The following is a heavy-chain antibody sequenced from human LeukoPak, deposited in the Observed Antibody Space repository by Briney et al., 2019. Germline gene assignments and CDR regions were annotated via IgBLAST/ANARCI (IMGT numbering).Heavy chain of an antibody. CDR3: ARGPTSGYCDY. D-gene: IGHD3-3*01. J-gene: IGHJ4*02. CDR1: GYIFASYG. V-gene: IGHV1-18*01. CDR2: ISPHKGDT. Sequence: ASVKVSCKASGYIFASYGISWVRQAPGQGLEWLGWISPHKGDTNYGQKVQGRVTMTTDTSTSTAYMELRSLRSEDTAVYYCARGPTSGYCDYWGQGTLVTVSS.